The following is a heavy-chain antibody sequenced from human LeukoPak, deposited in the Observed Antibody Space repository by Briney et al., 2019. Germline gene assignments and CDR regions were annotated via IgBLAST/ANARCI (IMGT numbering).Heavy chain of an antibody. CDR2: IYYSGST. CDR3: ARHVRYYYGSGSSFDY. D-gene: IGHD3-10*01. Sequence: SETLSLTCTVSGGSISSYYWSWIRQPPGKGLEWIGYIYYSGSTNYNPSLKSRVTISVDTSKNQFSLKLRSVNAADTAMYYCARHVRYYYGSGSSFDYWGQGTLVTVSS. CDR1: GGSISSYY. J-gene: IGHJ4*02. V-gene: IGHV4-59*08.